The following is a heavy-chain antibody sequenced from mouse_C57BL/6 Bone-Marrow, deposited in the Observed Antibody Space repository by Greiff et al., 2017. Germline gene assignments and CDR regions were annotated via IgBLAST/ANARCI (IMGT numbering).Heavy chain of an antibody. V-gene: IGHV1-64*01. CDR2: IHPNSGST. Sequence: QVQLQQPGAELVKPGASVKLSCKASGYTFTSYWMHWVKQRPGQGLEWIGMIHPNSGSTNYNEKFKSKATLTVDKSSSTAYMQLSSLTSEDAAVYYCARWGYGSSYEAWFAYWGQGTLVTVSA. CDR1: GYTFTSYW. J-gene: IGHJ3*01. D-gene: IGHD1-1*01. CDR3: ARWGYGSSYEAWFAY.